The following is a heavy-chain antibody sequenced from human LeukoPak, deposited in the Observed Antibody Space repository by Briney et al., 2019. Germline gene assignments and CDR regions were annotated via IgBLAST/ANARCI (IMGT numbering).Heavy chain of an antibody. J-gene: IGHJ4*02. V-gene: IGHV3-30*18. CDR2: ISYDGSNK. CDR1: GFTFSSYG. Sequence: GRSLRLSCAASGFTFSSYGMHWVRQAPGKELEWVAVISYDGSNKYYADSVKGRFTISRDNSKNTLYLQMNSLRAEDTAVYYCAKDYTGTQDYWGQGTLVTVSS. CDR3: AKDYTGTQDY.